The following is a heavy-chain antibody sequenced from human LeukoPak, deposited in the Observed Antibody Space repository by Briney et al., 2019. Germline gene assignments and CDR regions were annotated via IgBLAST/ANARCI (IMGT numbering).Heavy chain of an antibody. CDR1: GYTFTSYY. J-gene: IGHJ4*02. CDR3: ARDDQGGLRLGELSFFY. V-gene: IGHV1-46*01. Sequence: GASVKVSCKASGYTFTSYYMRWVRQAPGQGLEWMGIINPSGGSTSYAQKFQGRVTMTRDTSTSTVYMELSSLRSEDTAVYYCARDDQGGLRLGELSFFYWGQGTLVTVPS. CDR2: INPSGGST. D-gene: IGHD3-16*02.